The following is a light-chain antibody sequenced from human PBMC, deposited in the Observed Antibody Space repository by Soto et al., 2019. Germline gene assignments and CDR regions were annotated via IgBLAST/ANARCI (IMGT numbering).Light chain of an antibody. Sequence: IRMTQSPSSLSASTGDRVTITCRASQGISSYLAWYQQKPGKAPKLLIYAASTLQSGVPSRFSGSGSGTDFTLTISCLQSEDFATYYFQQYYSYPPWTFGQGTKVEIK. V-gene: IGKV1-8*01. CDR3: QQYYSYPPWT. J-gene: IGKJ1*01. CDR1: QGISSY. CDR2: AAS.